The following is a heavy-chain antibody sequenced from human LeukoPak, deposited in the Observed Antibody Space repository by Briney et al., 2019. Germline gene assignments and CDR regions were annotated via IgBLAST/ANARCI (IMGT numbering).Heavy chain of an antibody. J-gene: IGHJ6*02. CDR3: AREGSPRNYYYGMDV. CDR1: GFTFSSYS. D-gene: IGHD1-26*01. Sequence: GGSLRLSCAASGFTFSSYSMNWVRQAPGKGLEWVSSISSSSSYIYYADSVKGQFTISRDNAKNSLYLQMNGLRAEDTAVYYCAREGSPRNYYYGMDVWGQGTTVTVSS. CDR2: ISSSSSYI. V-gene: IGHV3-21*01.